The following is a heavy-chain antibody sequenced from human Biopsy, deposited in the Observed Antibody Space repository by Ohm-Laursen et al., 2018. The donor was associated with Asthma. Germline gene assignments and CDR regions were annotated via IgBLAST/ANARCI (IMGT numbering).Heavy chain of an antibody. V-gene: IGHV1-69*01. CDR1: GGTFSSYA. CDR3: AIENSHYYGTGRLAKDWFAP. Sequence: SSVKVSCKASGGTFSSYAISWVRQAPGQGLEWMGGIIPIFGTANYAQKFQGRVTITADESTSTAYMELSSLRSEDTAVYYCAIENSHYYGTGRLAKDWFAPWGQGTLVTVSS. D-gene: IGHD3-10*01. CDR2: IIPIFGTA. J-gene: IGHJ5*02.